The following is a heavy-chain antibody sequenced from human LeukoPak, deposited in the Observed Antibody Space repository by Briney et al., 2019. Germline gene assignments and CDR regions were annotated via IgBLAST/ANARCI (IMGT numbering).Heavy chain of an antibody. CDR1: GFTFSSNG. V-gene: IGHV3-7*03. D-gene: IGHD3-16*02. J-gene: IGHJ5*02. CDR2: IKHDGSEK. Sequence: GVSLRLSCAASGFTFSSNGKSWDRHAPGKGLEWVVNIKHDGSEKYYVDSVKGRFTITRDNAKNSLYLQMNSLRAEDTAAYYCARGPSYVWGSYRYTILYYVDTWGQGTLVTVSS. CDR3: ARGPSYVWGSYRYTILYYVDT.